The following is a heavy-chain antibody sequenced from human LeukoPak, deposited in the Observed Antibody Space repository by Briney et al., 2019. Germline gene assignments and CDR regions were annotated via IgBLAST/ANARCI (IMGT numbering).Heavy chain of an antibody. CDR3: ARNPLSLYDSSGYYYPIDY. Sequence: SVKVCCKASGYIFTNYAISWVRQAPGQGLEWMGGIIPIFGTANYAQKFQGRVTITADESTSTAYMELSSLRSEDTAVYYCARNPLSLYDSSGYYYPIDYWGQGTLVTVSS. J-gene: IGHJ4*02. CDR1: GYIFTNYA. V-gene: IGHV1-69*13. D-gene: IGHD3-22*01. CDR2: IIPIFGTA.